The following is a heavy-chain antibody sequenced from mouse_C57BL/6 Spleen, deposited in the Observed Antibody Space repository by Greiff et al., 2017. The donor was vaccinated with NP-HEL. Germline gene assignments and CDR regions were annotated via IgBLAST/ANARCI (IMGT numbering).Heavy chain of an antibody. CDR3: AREGYYGAVDD. V-gene: IGHV1-72*01. J-gene: IGHJ4*01. Sequence: QVQLKQPGAELVKPGASVKLSCKASGYTFTSYWMHWVKQRPGRGLEWIGRIDPNSGGTKYNEKFKSKATLTVDKTSSTAYMQLSSLTSEDSAVYYCAREGYYGAVDDWGKGTSVTVSS. CDR2: IDPNSGGT. CDR1: GYTFTSYW. D-gene: IGHD1-1*01.